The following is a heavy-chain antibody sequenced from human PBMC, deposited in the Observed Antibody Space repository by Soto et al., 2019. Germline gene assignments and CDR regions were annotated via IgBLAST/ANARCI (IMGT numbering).Heavy chain of an antibody. CDR2: IIPIFGTA. V-gene: IGHV1-69*01. Sequence: QVQLVQSGAEVKKPGSSVKVSCKASGGTFSSYAISWVRQAPGQGLEWMGGIIPIFGTANYAQKFQGRVTITADESTSQAYMEMSSLRAEDTAVYYCARGGRGYGYGRLDYWGQGTLVTVSS. D-gene: IGHD5-18*01. CDR1: GGTFSSYA. CDR3: ARGGRGYGYGRLDY. J-gene: IGHJ4*02.